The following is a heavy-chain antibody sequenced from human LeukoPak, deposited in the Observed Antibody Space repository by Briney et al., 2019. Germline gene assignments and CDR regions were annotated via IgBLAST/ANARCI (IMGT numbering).Heavy chain of an antibody. D-gene: IGHD1-1*01. CDR2: IYHSGST. CDR1: GGSISSGGYS. V-gene: IGHV4-30-2*01. J-gene: IGHJ6*04. Sequence: SQTLSLTCAVSGGSISSGGYSWSSIRQPPGKGLEWIGYIYHSGSTYYNPSLKSRVTISVDRSKNQFSLKLSSVTAADTAVYYCARGPGGGYYYGMDVWGKGTTVTVSS. CDR3: ARGPGGGYYYGMDV.